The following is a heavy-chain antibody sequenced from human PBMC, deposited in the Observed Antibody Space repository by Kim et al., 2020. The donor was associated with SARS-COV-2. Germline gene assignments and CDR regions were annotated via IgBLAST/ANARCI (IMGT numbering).Heavy chain of an antibody. CDR3: ARFIAAADKKIDY. D-gene: IGHD6-13*01. V-gene: IGHV4-59*01. Sequence: YTPALKSRVTISVDTSKNQFSLKLSSVTAADTAVYYCARFIAAADKKIDYWGQGTLVTVSS. J-gene: IGHJ4*02.